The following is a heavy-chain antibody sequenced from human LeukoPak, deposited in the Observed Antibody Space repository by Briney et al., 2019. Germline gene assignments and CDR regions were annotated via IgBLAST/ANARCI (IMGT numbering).Heavy chain of an antibody. Sequence: ASVKVSCKASGYTFTSYYMHWVRQAPGQGLEWMGIINPSGGSTSYAQKFQGRVTMTRDMSTSTVYMELSSLRSEDTAVYYCARGMFPGIAAAGSDYWGQGTLVTVSS. CDR2: INPSGGST. D-gene: IGHD6-13*01. J-gene: IGHJ4*02. V-gene: IGHV1-46*01. CDR3: ARGMFPGIAAAGSDY. CDR1: GYTFTSYY.